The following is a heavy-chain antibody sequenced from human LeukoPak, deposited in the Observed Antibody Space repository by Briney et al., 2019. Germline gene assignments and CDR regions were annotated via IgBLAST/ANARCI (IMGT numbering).Heavy chain of an antibody. CDR2: ISGSGGST. J-gene: IGHJ4*02. D-gene: IGHD3-9*01. CDR3: AKVVYVLRYFDWYMDY. V-gene: IGHV3-23*01. Sequence: GSLRLPCAASGFTFSSYAMSWVRQAPGKGVEWVSAISGSGGSTYYADSVKGRFTISRDNSKNTLYLQMNSLRAEDTAVYYCAKVVYVLRYFDWYMDYWGQGTLVTVSS. CDR1: GFTFSSYA.